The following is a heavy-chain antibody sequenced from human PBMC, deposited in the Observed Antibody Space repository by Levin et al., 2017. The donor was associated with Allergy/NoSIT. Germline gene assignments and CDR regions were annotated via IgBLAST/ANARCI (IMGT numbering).Heavy chain of an antibody. J-gene: IGHJ4*02. CDR3: ARVSDYNGIPGF. CDR2: IYYTGRT. Sequence: GSLRLSCSVSGGSIVSSTYYWGWIRQPPGTGLEWIGSIYYTGRTSYNPSHNSRVTMSVDTSKNQFPLRQSSVTAADTAVFYCARVSDYNGIPGFWGQGAPVIVSS. D-gene: IGHD1-26*01. V-gene: IGHV4-39*01. CDR1: GGSIVSSTYY.